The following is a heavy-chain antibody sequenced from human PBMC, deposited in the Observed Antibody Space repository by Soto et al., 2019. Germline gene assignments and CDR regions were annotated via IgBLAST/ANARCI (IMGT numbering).Heavy chain of an antibody. D-gene: IGHD1-26*01. CDR3: GKGGGGRGARRGPFDY. V-gene: IGHV3-30*18. J-gene: IGHJ4*02. Sequence: VQLVESGGGLVQPGGSLRLSCAASGFTFSSYGMHWVRQAPGKGLEWVAVISYDGSNKYYADSVKGRFTISRDNSKNTLYQEMNGLGGEDPAWYYWGKGGGGRGARRGPFDYWGQGTLVTVSS. CDR1: GFTFSSYG. CDR2: ISYDGSNK.